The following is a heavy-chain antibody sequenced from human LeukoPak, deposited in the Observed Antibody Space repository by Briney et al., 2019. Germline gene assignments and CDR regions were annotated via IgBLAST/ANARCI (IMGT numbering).Heavy chain of an antibody. J-gene: IGHJ4*02. CDR3: VRPHSSGGIFYYALGY. Sequence: GTSLRLSCAASGFTFSLFAMHWVRQAPGRGLEWVTFMSYDGSKQNYAESVRGRFTISRDNSKNTLYLQMNSLRTDDTAAYYCVRPHSSGGIFYYALGYWGQGSLVTVSS. D-gene: IGHD2-15*01. CDR2: MSYDGSKQ. CDR1: GFTFSLFA. V-gene: IGHV3-30*04.